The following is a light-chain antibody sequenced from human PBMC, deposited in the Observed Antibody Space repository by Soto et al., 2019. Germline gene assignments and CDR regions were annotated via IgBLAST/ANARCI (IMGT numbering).Light chain of an antibody. CDR3: QKYGTSPRK. CDR2: AAS. Sequence: EIVLTQSPATLSFSPGERATLSCRASQSVSTYLAWYQQRPGQAPRLLIYAASSRATGIPDRFSGSGSGTDFTLTISRLEPEDFAVYYCQKYGTSPRKFGQGTKVDIK. CDR1: QSVSTY. J-gene: IGKJ1*01. V-gene: IGKV3-20*01.